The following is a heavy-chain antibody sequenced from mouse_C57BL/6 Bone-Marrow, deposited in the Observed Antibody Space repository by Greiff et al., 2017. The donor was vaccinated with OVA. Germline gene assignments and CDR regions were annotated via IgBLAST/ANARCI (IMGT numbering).Heavy chain of an antibody. V-gene: IGHV1-69*01. D-gene: IGHD2-3*01. CDR2: IDPSDSYT. Sequence: QVQLQQPGAELVMPGASVKLSCKASGYTFTSYWMHWVKQRPGQGLEWIGEIDPSDSYTNYNQQFKGKSTLTVDKSSSTAYMQLSSLTSEYSAVYYCARGGWLLPDYWGQGTTLTVSS. CDR3: ARGGWLLPDY. CDR1: GYTFTSYW. J-gene: IGHJ2*01.